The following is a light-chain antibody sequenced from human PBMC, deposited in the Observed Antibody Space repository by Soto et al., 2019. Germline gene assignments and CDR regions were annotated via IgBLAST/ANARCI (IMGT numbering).Light chain of an antibody. CDR1: SSDVGGYNY. J-gene: IGLJ1*01. V-gene: IGLV2-11*01. CDR2: DVS. CDR3: CSYAGSYTFSV. Sequence: QSVLTQPRSVSGSPGQSVTISCTGTSSDVGGYNYVSWYQQHPGKAPKLMIYDVSKRPSGVHDRFSGSKSGNTASLTISGLQAEDEADYYCCSYAGSYTFSVFGTGTKLTVL.